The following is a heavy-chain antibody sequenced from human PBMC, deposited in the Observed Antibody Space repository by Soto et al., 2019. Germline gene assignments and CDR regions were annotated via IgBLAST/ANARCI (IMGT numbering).Heavy chain of an antibody. CDR1: GFTFSSYA. D-gene: IGHD3-10*01. CDR3: VRTYYYGSGSYPRFDP. Sequence: GGSLRLSCAASGFTFSSYAMSWVRQAPGKGLEWVSTISGSGGSTYYADSVKGRFTISRDNSKNTLYLQMNSLRAEDTALYYCVRTYYYGSGSYPRFDPWGQGTLVTVSS. CDR2: ISGSGGST. J-gene: IGHJ5*02. V-gene: IGHV3-23*01.